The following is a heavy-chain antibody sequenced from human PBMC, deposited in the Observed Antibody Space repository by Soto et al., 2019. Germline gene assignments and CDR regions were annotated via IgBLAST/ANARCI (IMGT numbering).Heavy chain of an antibody. V-gene: IGHV6-1*01. CDR1: VDSVSSNSAA. D-gene: IGHD6-19*01. CDR3: ARDEVAVAANYYYYYGMDV. CDR2: TYYRSKWYN. J-gene: IGHJ6*02. Sequence: SRTLSLTCAISVDSVSSNSAAWNWIRQSPSRGLEWLGRTYYRSKWYNDYAVSVKSRITINPDTSKNQFSLQLNSVTPEDTAVYYCARDEVAVAANYYYYYGMDVWGQGTTVTVSS.